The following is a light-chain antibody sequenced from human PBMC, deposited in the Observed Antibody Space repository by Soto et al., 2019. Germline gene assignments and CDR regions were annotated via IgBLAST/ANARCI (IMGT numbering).Light chain of an antibody. CDR3: QQYNTYCT. CDR1: QSISPW. Sequence: DIQMTQSPSTLSASVGDRVTITCRASQSISPWLAWYQQKPGKAPKLLIYDVSRLEGGVPSRFSVSGSGTEFTLTINSLHPDDSATYYCQQYNTYCTFGQGTKVEI. J-gene: IGKJ1*01. CDR2: DVS. V-gene: IGKV1-5*01.